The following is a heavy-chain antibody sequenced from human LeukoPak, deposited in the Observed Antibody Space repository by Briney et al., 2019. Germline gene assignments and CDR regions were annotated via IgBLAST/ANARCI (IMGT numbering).Heavy chain of an antibody. CDR1: GFTFSSYA. J-gene: IGHJ4*02. CDR3: AKSHGAGRYYPLEY. V-gene: IGHV3-9*01. CDR2: ISWNSDFI. D-gene: IGHD3-10*01. Sequence: GGSLRLSCAASGFTFSSYAMHWVRQAPGKGLEWVSGISWNSDFIVYGDSVKGRFTISRDNAKNSLYLQMNSLRAEDTALYYCAKSHGAGRYYPLEYWGQGTLLTVSS.